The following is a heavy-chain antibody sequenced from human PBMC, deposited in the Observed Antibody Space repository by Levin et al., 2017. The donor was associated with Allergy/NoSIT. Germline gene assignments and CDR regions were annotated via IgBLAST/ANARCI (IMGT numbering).Heavy chain of an antibody. Sequence: GESLKISCKASGYTFTSYGISWVRQAPGQGLEWMGWISAYNGNTNYAQKLQGRVTMTTDTSTSTAYMELRSLRSDDTAVYYCARDFDDPIVVVVAATRDYWGQGTLVTVSS. V-gene: IGHV1-18*01. D-gene: IGHD2-15*01. CDR1: GYTFTSYG. CDR3: ARDFDDPIVVVVAATRDY. J-gene: IGHJ4*02. CDR2: ISAYNGNT.